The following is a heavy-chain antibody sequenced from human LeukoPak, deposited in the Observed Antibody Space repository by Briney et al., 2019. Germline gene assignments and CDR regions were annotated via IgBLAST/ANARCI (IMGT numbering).Heavy chain of an antibody. D-gene: IGHD6-19*01. V-gene: IGHV3-64*01. CDR3: ARRDSGWYYFDY. CDR2: ISKNGRST. J-gene: IGHJ4*02. CDR1: GFTLSSYS. Sequence: TGGSLRLSCAASGFTLSSYSMHWVRQAPGKGLEFVSAISKNGRSTYYANSVRGRFTISRDNSKNTLYLQMNSLRAEDTAVYYCARRDSGWYYFDYWGQGTLVTVSS.